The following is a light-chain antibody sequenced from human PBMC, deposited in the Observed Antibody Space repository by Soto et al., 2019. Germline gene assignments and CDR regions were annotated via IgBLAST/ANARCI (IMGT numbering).Light chain of an antibody. CDR1: SSNIGAGYD. V-gene: IGLV1-40*01. J-gene: IGLJ3*02. Sequence: QPVLTQPPSVSGAPGQRVTISCTGSSSNIGAGYDVHWYQQLPGTAPKLLIYGNSNRPSGVPDRFSGSKSGTSASLAITGLQAEDAADYYCQSYDSSLSGWVFCGGTKLTVL. CDR2: GNS. CDR3: QSYDSSLSGWV.